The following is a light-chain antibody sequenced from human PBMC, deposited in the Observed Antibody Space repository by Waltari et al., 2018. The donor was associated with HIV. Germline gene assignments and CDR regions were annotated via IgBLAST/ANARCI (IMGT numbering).Light chain of an antibody. CDR2: GAS. CDR3: QQYGSSPPLT. Sequence: EIVLTQSPGTLSLSLGERATLSCRASQSVSSSYLAWYQQKPGQAPRLLIYGASSRATVIPDRFSGSWSGTDFTLTISRLQPEDFAVYYCQQYGSSPPLTFGQGTKVEIK. V-gene: IGKV3-20*01. J-gene: IGKJ1*01. CDR1: QSVSSSY.